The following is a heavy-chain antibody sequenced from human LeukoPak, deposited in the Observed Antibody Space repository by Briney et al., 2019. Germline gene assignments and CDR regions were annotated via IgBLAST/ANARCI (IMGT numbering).Heavy chain of an antibody. D-gene: IGHD3-22*01. V-gene: IGHV3-9*01. CDR3: AKDLYYYDSSGYFGY. Sequence: PGRSLRLSCAASGFTFDDYAMHWVRHAPGKGLEWVSGISWNSGSIGYADSVKGRFTISRDNAKNSLYLQMNSLRAEDTALYYCAKDLYYYDSSGYFGYWGQGTLVTVSS. J-gene: IGHJ4*02. CDR2: ISWNSGSI. CDR1: GFTFDDYA.